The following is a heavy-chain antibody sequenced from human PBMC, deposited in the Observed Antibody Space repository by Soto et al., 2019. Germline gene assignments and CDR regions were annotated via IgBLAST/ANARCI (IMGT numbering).Heavy chain of an antibody. CDR3: ARDSLSGYYFDY. D-gene: IGHD3-22*01. V-gene: IGHV4-30-2*01. Sequence: QLQLQESGSGLVKPSQTLSLTCVVSGDSISSGGYSWNWIRQPPGKGLEWIGHTYHSGGTLYNPSLDSRVTISVDKSKNQFSLRLTSVTAADTAVHYCARDSLSGYYFDYWGQGTLVTVSS. J-gene: IGHJ4*02. CDR1: GDSISSGGYS. CDR2: TYHSGGT.